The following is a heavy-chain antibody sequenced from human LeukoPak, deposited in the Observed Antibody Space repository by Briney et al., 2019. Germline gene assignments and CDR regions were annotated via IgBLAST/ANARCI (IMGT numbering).Heavy chain of an antibody. Sequence: GESLKISCKGSGYSFTGYWIGWVRQMPGKGLEWMGIIYPGDSDTRYSPSFQGQVTISADKSISTAYLQWSSLKASDTAMYYCARVGDGESPFGVGYYYYGMDVWGQGTTVTVSS. D-gene: IGHD3-3*01. CDR1: GYSFTGYW. CDR2: IYPGDSDT. CDR3: ARVGDGESPFGVGYYYYGMDV. J-gene: IGHJ6*02. V-gene: IGHV5-51*01.